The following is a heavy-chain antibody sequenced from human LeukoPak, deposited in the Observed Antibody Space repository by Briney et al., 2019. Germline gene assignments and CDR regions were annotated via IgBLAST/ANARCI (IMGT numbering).Heavy chain of an antibody. J-gene: IGHJ4*02. CDR1: GFTFSSYA. CDR2: ISGSGGST. CDR3: AKSGYITIFGVVSHFDY. Sequence: GGSLRLSCAASGFTFSSYAMSWVRQAPGKGLEWVSAISGSGGSTYYADSVKGRFTISRDNSKNTLYLQMNSLRAEDTAVYYCAKSGYITIFGVVSHFDYWGQGTLVTVSS. D-gene: IGHD3-3*01. V-gene: IGHV3-23*01.